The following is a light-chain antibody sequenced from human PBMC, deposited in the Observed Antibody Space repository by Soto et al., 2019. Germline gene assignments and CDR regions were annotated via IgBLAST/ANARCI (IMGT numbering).Light chain of an antibody. Sequence: EIVLTQSPGTLSLSPGKRATLSCRASQSISSSYLAWYQQRPGQAPRLLIYGASSRATGIPDRFSGSGSGTEFTLTISRLEPEDFPVYYCQQYGSSSWTFGQGTKVEIK. CDR2: GAS. V-gene: IGKV3-20*01. CDR3: QQYGSSSWT. J-gene: IGKJ1*01. CDR1: QSISSSY.